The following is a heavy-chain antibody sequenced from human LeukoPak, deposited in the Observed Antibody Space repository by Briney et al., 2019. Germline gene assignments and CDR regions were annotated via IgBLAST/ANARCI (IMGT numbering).Heavy chain of an antibody. CDR3: AKDPIVVVITNEFDY. J-gene: IGHJ4*02. D-gene: IGHD3-22*01. V-gene: IGHV3-23*01. CDR2: SSGSGGST. Sequence: GGSLRLSCAASGFTFSSYAMSCVREAPGKGLEWVSASSGSGGSTYYADSVKGRFTISRDNSKNTLYLQMNSLRAEDTAVYYCAKDPIVVVITNEFDYWGQGTLVTVSS. CDR1: GFTFSSYA.